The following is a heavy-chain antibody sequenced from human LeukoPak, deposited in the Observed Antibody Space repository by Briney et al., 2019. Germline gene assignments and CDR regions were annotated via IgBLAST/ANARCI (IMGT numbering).Heavy chain of an antibody. V-gene: IGHV4-61*02. D-gene: IGHD3-3*01. Sequence: PSETLSLTCTVSGGSISSGSYYWSWIRQPAGKGLEWIGRIYTSGSTNYNPSLKSRVTISVDTSKNQFSLKLSSVTAADTAVYYCARALYYDFWSGHGVHAFDIWGQGTMVTVSS. CDR2: IYTSGST. J-gene: IGHJ3*02. CDR3: ARALYYDFWSGHGVHAFDI. CDR1: GGSISSGSYY.